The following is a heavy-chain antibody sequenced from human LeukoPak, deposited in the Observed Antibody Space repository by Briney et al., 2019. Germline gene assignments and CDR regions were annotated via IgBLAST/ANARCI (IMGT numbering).Heavy chain of an antibody. V-gene: IGHV3-30*04. CDR3: ARGGVVRNVDTAGFDY. D-gene: IGHD5-18*01. Sequence: GRSLRLSCAASGFTFSSYAMHWVRQAPGKGLEWVAVISYDGSNKYYADSVKGRFTISRDNSKNTLYLQMNSLRAEDTAVYYCARGGVVRNVDTAGFDYWGQGTLVTVSS. CDR1: GFTFSSYA. J-gene: IGHJ4*02. CDR2: ISYDGSNK.